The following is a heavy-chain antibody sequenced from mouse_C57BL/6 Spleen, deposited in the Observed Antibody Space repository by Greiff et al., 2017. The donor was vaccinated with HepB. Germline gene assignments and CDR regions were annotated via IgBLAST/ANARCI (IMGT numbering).Heavy chain of an antibody. CDR2: ISNGGGST. CDR1: GFTFSDYY. V-gene: IGHV5-12*01. J-gene: IGHJ1*03. Sequence: EVQRVESGGGLVQPGGSLKLSCAASGFTFSDYYMYWVRQTPEKRLEWVAYISNGGGSTYYPDTVKGRFTISRDNAKNTLYLQMSRLKSEDTAMYYCARHRSRYFDVWGTRTTVTVSS. CDR3: ARHRSRYFDV.